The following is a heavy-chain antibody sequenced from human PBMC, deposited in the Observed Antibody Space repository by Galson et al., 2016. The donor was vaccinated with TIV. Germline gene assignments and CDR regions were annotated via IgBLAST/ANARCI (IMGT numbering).Heavy chain of an antibody. D-gene: IGHD3-10*01. V-gene: IGHV1-69*13. CDR2: IIPMFGTA. CDR1: GGTFSIHA. Sequence: SVKVSCKASGGTFSIHAFSWVRQAPGQGLEWMGRIIPMFGTANYAQRFQGRVTITADDSTSTFTSITYMELSSLRSEDTAVYYCVRGPYYDGSGSEENWGQGTLVSVSS. J-gene: IGHJ4*02. CDR3: VRGPYYDGSGSEEN.